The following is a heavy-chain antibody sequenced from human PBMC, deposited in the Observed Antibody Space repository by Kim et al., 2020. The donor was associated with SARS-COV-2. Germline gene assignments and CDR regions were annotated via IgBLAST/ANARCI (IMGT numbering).Heavy chain of an antibody. V-gene: IGHV4-39*01. CDR1: GGSISSSSYY. Sequence: SETLSLTCTVSGGSISSSSYYWGWIRQPPGKGLEWIGSIYYSGSTYYNPSLKSRVTISVDTSKNQFSLKLSSVTAADTAVYYCARLRKALRLAVDENRYYWGQGTLVTISS. CDR2: IYYSGST. D-gene: IGHD6-19*01. J-gene: IGHJ4*01. CDR3: ARLRKALRLAVDENRYY.